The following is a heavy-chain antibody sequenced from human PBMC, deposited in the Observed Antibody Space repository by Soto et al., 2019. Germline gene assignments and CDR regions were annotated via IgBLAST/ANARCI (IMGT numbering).Heavy chain of an antibody. D-gene: IGHD2-15*01. V-gene: IGHV3-11*06. CDR1: GFTFGDSY. CDR3: VRGGGGGLFDP. Sequence: PGGSLRLSCAGAGFTFGDSYMSWIRQAPGKGLEWLSYISPGSRYPAYADSVKGRFTISRDNAKRSLYLQMMSLTAEDTAIYYCVRGGGGGLFDPWGQGTMVTVSS. J-gene: IGHJ5*02. CDR2: ISPGSRYP.